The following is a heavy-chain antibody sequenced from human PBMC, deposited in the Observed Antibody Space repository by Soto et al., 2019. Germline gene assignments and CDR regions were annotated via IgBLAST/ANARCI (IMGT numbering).Heavy chain of an antibody. CDR1: GYTFTSYG. CDR2: ISAYNGNT. CDR3: ARDRGSYALDY. Sequence: QVQLVQSGAEVKKPGASVKVSCKASGYTFTSYGINWVRQAPGQGLEWMGWISAYNGNTHYAQKLQGRVTMTTDTSTSTADMELRSLRSDDTAVYYCARDRGSYALDYWGQGTLVTVSS. D-gene: IGHD1-26*01. V-gene: IGHV1-18*01. J-gene: IGHJ4*02.